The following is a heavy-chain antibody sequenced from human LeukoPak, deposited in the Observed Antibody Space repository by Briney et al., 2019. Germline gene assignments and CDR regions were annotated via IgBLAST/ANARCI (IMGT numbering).Heavy chain of an antibody. Sequence: GGSLRLSCAASGFTFSSYWMTWVRQAPGKGLEWVANIKGDGSEKFYVGSVKGRFTISRDNARNSLSLQMSSLRAEDTAVYYCAKGYGDLLWGQGTLVTVSS. D-gene: IGHD2-21*02. CDR2: IKGDGSEK. J-gene: IGHJ4*02. CDR3: AKGYGDLL. CDR1: GFTFSSYW. V-gene: IGHV3-7*03.